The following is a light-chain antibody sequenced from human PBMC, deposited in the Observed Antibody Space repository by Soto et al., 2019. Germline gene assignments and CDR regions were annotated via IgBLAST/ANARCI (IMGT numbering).Light chain of an antibody. J-gene: IGKJ5*01. CDR2: GAS. Sequence: EIVLTQSPGTLSLSPGDRATLSCRASQSVNSRLAWYQHKPGQAPRLLISGASSRATGIPDRFSGSGSATDFTLTISRLEPEDFALYYCQHYGRSPITFGQGTRLEIK. CDR3: QHYGRSPIT. V-gene: IGKV3-20*01. CDR1: QSVNSR.